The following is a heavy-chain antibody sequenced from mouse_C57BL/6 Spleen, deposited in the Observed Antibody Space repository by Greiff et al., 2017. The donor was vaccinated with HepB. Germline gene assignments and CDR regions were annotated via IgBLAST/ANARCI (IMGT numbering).Heavy chain of an antibody. Sequence: VQLQQSGPELVKPGASVKISCKASGYTFTDYYMNWVKQSHGKSLEWIGDINPNNGGTSYNQKFKGKATLTVDKSSSTAYMELRSLTSEDSAVYYCARVTTVVATNDWGQGTTLTVSS. CDR2: INPNNGGT. D-gene: IGHD1-1*01. CDR1: GYTFTDYY. V-gene: IGHV1-26*01. J-gene: IGHJ2*01. CDR3: ARVTTVVATND.